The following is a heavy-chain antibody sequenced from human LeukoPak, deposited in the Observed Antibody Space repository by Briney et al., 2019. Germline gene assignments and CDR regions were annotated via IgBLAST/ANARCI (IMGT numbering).Heavy chain of an antibody. J-gene: IGHJ3*01. Sequence: SETLSLTCAVSGGSITIGTWWTWVRQPPGQGLEWIGEVYYSGSPNYNSSLKSRVTISLDKTKNQFLLNLTSATAADTAVYYCARGPRKWGQGTMVTVSS. CDR2: VYYSGSP. CDR1: GGSITIGTW. CDR3: ARGPRK. V-gene: IGHV4-4*02.